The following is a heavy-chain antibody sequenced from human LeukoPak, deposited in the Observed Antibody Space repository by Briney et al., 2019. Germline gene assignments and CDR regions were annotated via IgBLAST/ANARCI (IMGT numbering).Heavy chain of an antibody. CDR3: ARDRMVRGVIIRYYYYGMDV. Sequence: GGSLRLSCAASGFTFSSYWMHWVRQAPGKGLVWVSRINNDESHTTYADSVKGRFTISRDNAKNTLYLQMNSLRAEDTAVYYCARDRMVRGVIIRYYYYGMDVWGQGTTVTVSS. J-gene: IGHJ6*02. CDR2: INNDESHT. D-gene: IGHD3-10*01. CDR1: GFTFSSYW. V-gene: IGHV3-74*01.